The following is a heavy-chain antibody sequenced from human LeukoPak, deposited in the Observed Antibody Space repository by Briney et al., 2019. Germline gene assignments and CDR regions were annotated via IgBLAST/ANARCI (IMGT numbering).Heavy chain of an antibody. V-gene: IGHV3-23*01. Sequence: GGSLRLSCAASGFTFSSYEMNWVRQAPGKGLEWVSYISSSGGSTYYADSVKGRFTISRDNSKNTLYLQMNSLRAEDTAVYYCAKVLGSYGAANDYWGQGTLVTVSS. J-gene: IGHJ4*02. CDR1: GFTFSSYE. D-gene: IGHD1-26*01. CDR2: ISSSGGST. CDR3: AKVLGSYGAANDY.